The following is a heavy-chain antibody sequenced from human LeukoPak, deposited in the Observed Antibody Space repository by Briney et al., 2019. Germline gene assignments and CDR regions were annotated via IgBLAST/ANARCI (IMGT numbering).Heavy chain of an antibody. CDR1: GFPFSSYA. J-gene: IGHJ4*02. V-gene: IGHV3-23*01. D-gene: IGHD2-15*01. CDR3: AKDRGYCSGGSCYWGFYFDY. CDR2: LSGSGTST. Sequence: GGSLRLSCAASGFPFSSYAMSWVRQAAGKGLEWVSGLSGSGTSTYYADSVKGRFTISRDNSKNTLYLQMNSLRAEDTAVYYCAKDRGYCSGGSCYWGFYFDYWGQGTLVTVSS.